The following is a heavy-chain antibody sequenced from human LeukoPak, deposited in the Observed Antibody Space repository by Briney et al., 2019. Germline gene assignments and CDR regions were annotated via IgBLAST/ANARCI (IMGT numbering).Heavy chain of an antibody. CDR1: GGTFSSYA. CDR3: ARGKISYSSGWYYYFDC. CDR2: IIPIFGTA. D-gene: IGHD6-19*01. Sequence: SVKVSCKASGGTFSSYAISWVRQAPGQGLEWMGGIIPIFGTANYAQKFQGRVTITADKSTSTAYMELSSLRSEDTAVYYCARGKISYSSGWYYYFDCWGQGTLVTVSS. J-gene: IGHJ4*02. V-gene: IGHV1-69*06.